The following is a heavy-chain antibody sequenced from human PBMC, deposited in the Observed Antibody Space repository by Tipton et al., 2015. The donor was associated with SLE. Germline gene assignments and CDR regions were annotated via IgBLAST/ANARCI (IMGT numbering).Heavy chain of an antibody. CDR1: VGSISSGGYY. J-gene: IGHJ3*02. V-gene: IGHV4-31*03. Sequence: TLSLTCTVSVGSISSGGYYWSWISQHPGKGLEWIGYIYYSGSTYYNPSLKSRVTISVDTSKNQFSLKLSAVTAADTAVYYCARGGVVIGSYAFDIWGQGTMVTVSS. D-gene: IGHD3-3*01. CDR3: ARGGVVIGSYAFDI. CDR2: IYYSGST.